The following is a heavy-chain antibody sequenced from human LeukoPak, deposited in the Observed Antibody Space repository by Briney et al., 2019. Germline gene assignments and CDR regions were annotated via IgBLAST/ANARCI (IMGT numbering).Heavy chain of an antibody. V-gene: IGHV4-59*01. Sequence: SETLSLTCTVSRGSISSYYWTWIRQPPGKGLEWIGYIYYSGSTNYNPSLMSRVTISVDPSTNQFSLKLRSVTAADTAVYYCARGVGGSGSYYYYGMDVWGQGTTVTVSS. CDR3: ARGVGGSGSYYYYGMDV. CDR1: RGSISSYY. J-gene: IGHJ6*02. CDR2: IYYSGST. D-gene: IGHD3-10*01.